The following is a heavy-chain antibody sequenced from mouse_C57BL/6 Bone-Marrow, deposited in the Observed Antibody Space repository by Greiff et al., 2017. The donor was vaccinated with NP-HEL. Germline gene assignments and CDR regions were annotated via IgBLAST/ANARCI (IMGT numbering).Heavy chain of an antibody. CDR2: IDPSDSYT. CDR3: ARVYYSNYRGYYYAMDY. CDR1: GYTFTSYW. V-gene: IGHV1-69*01. D-gene: IGHD2-5*01. Sequence: QVQLQQPGAELVMPGASVKLSCKASGYTFTSYWMHWVKPRPGQGLEWIGEIDPSDSYTNYNQKFKGKSTLTVDKSSSTAYMQLSSLTSEDSAVYYCARVYYSNYRGYYYAMDYWGQGTSVTVSS. J-gene: IGHJ4*01.